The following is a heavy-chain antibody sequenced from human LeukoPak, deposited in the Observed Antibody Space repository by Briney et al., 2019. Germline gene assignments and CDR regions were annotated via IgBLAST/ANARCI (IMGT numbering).Heavy chain of an antibody. J-gene: IGHJ4*02. D-gene: IGHD3-22*01. CDR2: SSGSSSRT. V-gene: IGHV3-23*01. CDR3: ARGSGFFLDFDY. Sequence: QAGGSLRLSCAASGFTFSSYTMSWVRQAPGKGLEWVSASSGSSSRTYYADSVKGRFTISRDSSKNTLYLQMNSLRVDDAAVYYCARGSGFFLDFDYWGQGTLVTVSS. CDR1: GFTFSSYT.